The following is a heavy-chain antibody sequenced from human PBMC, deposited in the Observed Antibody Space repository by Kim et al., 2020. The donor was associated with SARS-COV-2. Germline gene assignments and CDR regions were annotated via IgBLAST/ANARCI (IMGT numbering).Heavy chain of an antibody. D-gene: IGHD5-12*01. V-gene: IGHV3-30*18. Sequence: GGSLRLSCAASGFTFSSYGMHWVRQAPGKGLEWVAVISYDGSNKYYADSVKGRFTISRDNSKNTLYLQMNSLRAEDTAVYYCAKDPRLGPEMATITLYYYYGMDVWGQGTTVTVSS. CDR1: GFTFSSYG. J-gene: IGHJ6*02. CDR2: ISYDGSNK. CDR3: AKDPRLGPEMATITLYYYYGMDV.